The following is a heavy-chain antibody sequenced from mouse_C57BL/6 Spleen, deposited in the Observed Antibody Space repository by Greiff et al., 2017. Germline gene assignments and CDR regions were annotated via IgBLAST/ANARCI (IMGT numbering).Heavy chain of an antibody. V-gene: IGHV5-4*03. D-gene: IGHD3-3*01. CDR3: ARDLGWFAV. CDR2: ISDGGSYT. J-gene: IGHJ3*01. Sequence: EVKLVESGGGLVKPGGSLKLSCAASGFTFSSYAMSWVRQTPEKRLEWVATISDGGSYTYYPDNVKGRVTISTDNAKNNLYLQMSHLKSEDTAMYYCARDLGWFAVWGPGTLVTVSA. CDR1: GFTFSSYA.